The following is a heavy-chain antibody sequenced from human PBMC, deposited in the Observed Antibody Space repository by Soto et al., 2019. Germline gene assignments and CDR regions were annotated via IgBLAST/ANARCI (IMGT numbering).Heavy chain of an antibody. Sequence: LRLSFAASGFTFSNAWMNWVRQAPGKGLEWVGRIKSKTDGGTTDYAAPVKGRFTISRDDSKNTLYLQMNSLKTEDTAVYYCTTRKSELTYYDFWSGYPQSDAFDIWGQGTMVTVSS. V-gene: IGHV3-15*07. J-gene: IGHJ3*02. CDR2: IKSKTDGGTT. D-gene: IGHD3-3*01. CDR1: GFTFSNAW. CDR3: TTRKSELTYYDFWSGYPQSDAFDI.